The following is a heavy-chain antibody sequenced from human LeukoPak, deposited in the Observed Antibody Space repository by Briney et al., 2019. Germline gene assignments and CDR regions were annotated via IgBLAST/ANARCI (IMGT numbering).Heavy chain of an antibody. CDR1: GGSINSNRYY. CDR2: MYFSETT. CDR3: ARRAGSSWFHHWFDP. D-gene: IGHD6-13*01. V-gene: IGHV4-39*01. J-gene: IGHJ5*02. Sequence: SETLSLTCTVSGGSINSNRYYWGWIRQPPGKGLEWIGSMYFSETTYYNPSLKSRVTMSVDTSKNQFSLNLTSVIAADTAVYYCARRAGSSWFHHWFDPWGQGTLVSVSS.